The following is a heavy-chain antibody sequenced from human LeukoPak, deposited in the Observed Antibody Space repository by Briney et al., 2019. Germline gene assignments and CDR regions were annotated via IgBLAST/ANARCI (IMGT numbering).Heavy chain of an antibody. CDR1: GGTFSSYA. CDR3: ARDRTAYSGSYFAFDI. V-gene: IGHV1-69*13. D-gene: IGHD1-26*01. Sequence: SVKVSCKASGGTFSSYAISWVRQAPGQGLEWMGGIIPIFGTANYAQKFQGRVTITADESTSTAYMELSSLRSEDTAVYYCARDRTAYSGSYFAFDIWGQGTMVTVSS. J-gene: IGHJ3*02. CDR2: IIPIFGTA.